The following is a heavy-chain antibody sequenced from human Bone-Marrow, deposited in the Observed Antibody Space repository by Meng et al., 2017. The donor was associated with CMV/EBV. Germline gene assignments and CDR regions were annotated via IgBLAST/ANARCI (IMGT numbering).Heavy chain of an antibody. CDR1: GFSVSDLW. D-gene: IGHD3-16*01. CDR3: ATVNAVFGGADN. CDR2: IRSEKDGGSA. J-gene: IGHJ4*02. Sequence: GGSLRLSCAGSGFSVSDLWMIWVRQAPGRRLQWVGRIRSEKDGGSADYGIPAEGRFIISRDDSKNTLYLQMNDLKIDDAGLYYCATVNAVFGGADNWGQGTLVTFSS. V-gene: IGHV3-15*01.